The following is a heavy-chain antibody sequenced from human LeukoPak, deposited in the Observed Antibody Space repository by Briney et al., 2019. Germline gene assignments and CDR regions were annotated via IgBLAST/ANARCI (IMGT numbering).Heavy chain of an antibody. CDR3: ASTRAVAGPIFDWYFDL. V-gene: IGHV1-2*06. Sequence: GASVKVSCTASGYTFTGYYMHWVRQAPGRGLEWMGRINPNSGGTNYAQKFQGRVTMTRDTSISTAYMELSRLRSDDTAVYYCASTRAVAGPIFDWYFDLWGRGTLVTVSS. CDR2: INPNSGGT. D-gene: IGHD6-19*01. CDR1: GYTFTGYY. J-gene: IGHJ2*01.